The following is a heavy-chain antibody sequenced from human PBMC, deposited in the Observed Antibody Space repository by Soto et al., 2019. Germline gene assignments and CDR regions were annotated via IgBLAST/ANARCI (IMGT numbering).Heavy chain of an antibody. CDR1: GGSTSSGDYY. CDR3: ARDIRGYCSGGSCYSNWFDP. V-gene: IGHV4-30-4*01. D-gene: IGHD2-15*01. J-gene: IGHJ5*02. CDR2: IYYSGST. Sequence: SETLSLTCTVSGGSTSSGDYYWSWIRQPPGKGLEWIGYIYYSGSTYYNPSLKSRVTISVDTSKNQFSLKLSSVTAADTAAYYCARDIRGYCSGGSCYSNWFDPWGQGTLVTVSS.